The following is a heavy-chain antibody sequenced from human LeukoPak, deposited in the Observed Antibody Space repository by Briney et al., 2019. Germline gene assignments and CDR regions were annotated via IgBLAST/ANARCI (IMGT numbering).Heavy chain of an antibody. CDR1: GGSISSSNW. CDR3: ARGLYISSSGSYYYDSSASSADY. D-gene: IGHD3-22*01. CDR2: INHSGST. V-gene: IGHV4-4*02. J-gene: IGHJ4*02. Sequence: PSGTLSLTCAVSGGSISSSNWWSWVRQPPGKGLEWVGEINHSGSTNYNPSLKSRVTISVDTSKNQFSLKLSSVTAADTAVYYCARGLYISSSGSYYYDSSASSADYWGQGTLVTVSS.